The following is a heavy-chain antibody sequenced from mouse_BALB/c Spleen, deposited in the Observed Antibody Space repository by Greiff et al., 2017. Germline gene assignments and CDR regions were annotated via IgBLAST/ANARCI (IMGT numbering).Heavy chain of an antibody. CDR2: IWSGGST. CDR3: ARNSELGEDYAMDY. CDR1: GFSLTSYG. Sequence: VQLKQSGPGLVQPSQSLSITCTVSGFSLTSYGVHWVRQSPGKGLEWLGVIWSGGSTDYNAAFISRLSISKDNSKSQVFFKMNSLQADDTAIYYCARNSELGEDYAMDYWGQGTSVTVSS. V-gene: IGHV2-4-1*01. D-gene: IGHD4-1*01. J-gene: IGHJ4*01.